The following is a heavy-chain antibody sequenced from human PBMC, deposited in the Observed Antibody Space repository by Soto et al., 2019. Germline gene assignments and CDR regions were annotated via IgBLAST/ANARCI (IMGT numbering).Heavy chain of an antibody. CDR1: GFTFSSYW. CDR2: IKQDGSEK. D-gene: IGHD2-15*01. CDR3: ARYMVAASVWFDP. Sequence: GGSLRLSCAASGFTFSSYWMSWVRQAPGKGLEWVANIKQDGSEKYYVDSVKGRFTISRDNAKNSLYLQMNSLRAEDTAVYYCARYMVAASVWFDPWGQGTLVTVSS. J-gene: IGHJ5*02. V-gene: IGHV3-7*01.